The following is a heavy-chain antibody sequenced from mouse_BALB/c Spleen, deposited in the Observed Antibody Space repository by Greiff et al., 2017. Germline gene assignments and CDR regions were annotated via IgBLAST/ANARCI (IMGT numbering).Heavy chain of an antibody. CDR2: ISNLAYSI. V-gene: IGHV5-15*01. CDR3: ARRGSSTYAMDY. Sequence: EVKLMESGGGLVQPGGSRKLSCAASGFTFSDYGMAWVRQAPGKGPEWVAFISNLAYSIYYADTVTGRFTISRENAKNTLYLEMSSLRSEDTAMYYCARRGSSTYAMDYWGQGTSVTVSS. CDR1: GFTFSDYG. D-gene: IGHD1-1*01. J-gene: IGHJ4*01.